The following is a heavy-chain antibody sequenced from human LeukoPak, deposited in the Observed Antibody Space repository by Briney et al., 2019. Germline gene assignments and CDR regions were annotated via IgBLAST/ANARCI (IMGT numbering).Heavy chain of an antibody. D-gene: IGHD1-7*01. CDR2: FDPEDGET. V-gene: IGHV1-24*01. Sequence: ASVKVSCKVSGYTLTELSMHWVRQAPGKGLEWMGGFDPEDGETIYAQKFQGRVTMTEDTSTDTAYMELSSLRSEDTAVYYCARAWDYLHYFDYWGQGTLVTVSS. J-gene: IGHJ4*02. CDR1: GYTLTELS. CDR3: ARAWDYLHYFDY.